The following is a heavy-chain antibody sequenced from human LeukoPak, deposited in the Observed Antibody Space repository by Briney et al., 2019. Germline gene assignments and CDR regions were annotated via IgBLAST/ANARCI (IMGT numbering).Heavy chain of an antibody. CDR1: GFTFSYYS. V-gene: IGHV3-48*01. Sequence: GGSLRLSCAASGFTFSYYSMNWVRQAPGKGLEWVSYISSSSSNIYYADSVKGRFTISRDNAKNSLYLQMNSLRAEDTAVYYCARDVQYLVTIFGVGNFDYWGQGTLVTVSS. J-gene: IGHJ4*02. CDR3: ARDVQYLVTIFGVGNFDY. CDR2: ISSSSSNI. D-gene: IGHD3-3*01.